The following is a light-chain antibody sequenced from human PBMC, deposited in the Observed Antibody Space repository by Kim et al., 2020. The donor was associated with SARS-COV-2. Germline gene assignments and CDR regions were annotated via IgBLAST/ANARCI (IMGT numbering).Light chain of an antibody. CDR2: DVS. CDR3: NSYRSGSSYV. Sequence: QSITISCTGTSSDVGGYNYVSWYQQHPGKAPKLMIYDVSNRPSGVSNRFSGSKSGNTASLTISGLQAEDEADYYCNSYRSGSSYVFGTGTKVTVL. CDR1: SSDVGGYNY. V-gene: IGLV2-14*03. J-gene: IGLJ1*01.